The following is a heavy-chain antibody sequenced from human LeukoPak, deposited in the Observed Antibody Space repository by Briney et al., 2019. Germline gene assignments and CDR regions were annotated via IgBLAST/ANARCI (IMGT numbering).Heavy chain of an antibody. CDR3: DPHDSSSPF. Sequence: PGGSLRLSCAASGFTFSSYGMHWVRQAPGKGLEWVTFISSDGSNKYYADSVKGRFTISRDNSKNTLYLQMNSLRPEDTAVYYCDPHDSSSPFRGQGTLVTVSS. CDR2: ISSDGSNK. D-gene: IGHD6-6*01. V-gene: IGHV3-30*03. CDR1: GFTFSSYG. J-gene: IGHJ4*02.